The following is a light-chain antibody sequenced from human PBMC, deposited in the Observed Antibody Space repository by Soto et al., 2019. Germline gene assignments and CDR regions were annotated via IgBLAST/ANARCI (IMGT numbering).Light chain of an antibody. CDR3: QHYAGGSRIT. CDR1: QSVGSH. Sequence: EVVLTQSPATLSLSPGDRATLSCRASQSVGSHFAWYQQKSGQAPRLLIYDASKRATGIPARFSGSGSGTDFTLTISRLEPEDFALYYCQHYAGGSRITFGQGTRLEIK. V-gene: IGKV3-11*01. J-gene: IGKJ5*01. CDR2: DAS.